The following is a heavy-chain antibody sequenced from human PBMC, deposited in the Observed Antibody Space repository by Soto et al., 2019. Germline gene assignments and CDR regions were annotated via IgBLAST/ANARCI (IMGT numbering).Heavy chain of an antibody. D-gene: IGHD3-3*01. Sequence: GGSLRLSCAASGFTFSSYAMHWVRQAPGKGLEWVAVISYDGSNKYYADSVKGRFTISRDNSKNTPYLQMNSLRAEDTAVYYCARDLTIFGVVTPPGAYYGMDVWGQGTTVTVSS. J-gene: IGHJ6*02. CDR3: ARDLTIFGVVTPPGAYYGMDV. CDR1: GFTFSSYA. V-gene: IGHV3-30-3*01. CDR2: ISYDGSNK.